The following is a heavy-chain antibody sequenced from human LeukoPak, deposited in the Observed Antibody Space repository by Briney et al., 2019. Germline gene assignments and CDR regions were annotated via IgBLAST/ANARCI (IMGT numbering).Heavy chain of an antibody. V-gene: IGHV4-39*01. Sequence: PSETLSLTCTVSGDSINTKNYYWGWIRQPPGKGLEWIGSIYYSGDTYYNPSLKSRVTLSIDTSKDQFSLRLSSVTAADTAVYHCARHSYGTFDYWGQGTLVTVSS. CDR2: IYYSGDT. J-gene: IGHJ4*02. D-gene: IGHD5-18*01. CDR3: ARHSYGTFDY. CDR1: GDSINTKNYY.